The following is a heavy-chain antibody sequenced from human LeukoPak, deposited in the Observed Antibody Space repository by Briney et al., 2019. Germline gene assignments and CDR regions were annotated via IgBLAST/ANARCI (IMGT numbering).Heavy chain of an antibody. Sequence: ASVKVSCKASGYTFAGYYMHWVRQAPGQGLEWMGWINPNSGGTNYAQKFQGRVTMTRDTSISTAYMELSRLRSDDTAVYYCARVPGGAVTAIDYWGQGTLVTVSS. D-gene: IGHD4-17*01. V-gene: IGHV1-2*02. CDR3: ARVPGGAVTAIDY. CDR1: GYTFAGYY. J-gene: IGHJ4*02. CDR2: INPNSGGT.